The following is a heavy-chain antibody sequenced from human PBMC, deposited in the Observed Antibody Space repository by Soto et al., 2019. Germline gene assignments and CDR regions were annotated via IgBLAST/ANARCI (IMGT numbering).Heavy chain of an antibody. D-gene: IGHD6-6*01. CDR3: ARDSASYSSSSGSYWYFDL. V-gene: IGHV3-48*02. CDR1: GFTFNSYS. J-gene: IGHJ2*01. Sequence: DVQLVESGGGLVQPGGSLRLSCAASGFTFNSYSMTWVRQAPGKGLEWVSYISSDSATIYYADSLKGRFTISRDNAKNSLYLQMTSLRDEDTAVYYCARDSASYSSSSGSYWYFDLWGRGTLVTVSS. CDR2: ISSDSATI.